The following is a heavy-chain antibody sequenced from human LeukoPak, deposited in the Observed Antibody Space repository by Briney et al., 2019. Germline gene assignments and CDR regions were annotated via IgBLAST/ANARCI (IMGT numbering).Heavy chain of an antibody. CDR2: ISSSGDI. CDR1: GFSFRNYE. CDR3: ARDEGRKWLQSYFDY. J-gene: IGHJ4*02. Sequence: GGSLRLSCVASGFSFRNYEMNWVRQAPGKGLEWVSSISSSGDIYYADSLKGRFTVSRDNAKNSLYLQINSLSAEDTAVYYCARDEGRKWLQSYFDYWGQGTLVTVSS. D-gene: IGHD5-24*01. V-gene: IGHV3-69-1*01.